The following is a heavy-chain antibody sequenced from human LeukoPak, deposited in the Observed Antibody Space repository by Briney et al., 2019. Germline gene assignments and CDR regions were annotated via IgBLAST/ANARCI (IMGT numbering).Heavy chain of an antibody. CDR1: GGSFSGYY. V-gene: IGHV4-34*01. Sequence: SETLSLTCAVYGGSFSGYYWSWIRQPPGKGLEWIGEINHSGSTNYNPSLKSRVTISVDTSKNQFSLKLSSVTAADTAVYYCARGPRSVRPVRFDYWGQGTLSPSPQ. J-gene: IGHJ4*02. D-gene: IGHD3-22*01. CDR3: ARGPRSVRPVRFDY. CDR2: INHSGST.